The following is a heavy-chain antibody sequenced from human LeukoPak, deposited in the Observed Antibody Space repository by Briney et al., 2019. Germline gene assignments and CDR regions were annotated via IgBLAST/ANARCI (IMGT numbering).Heavy chain of an antibody. CDR3: VRHDGRGGATMGALDS. CDR2: VYYGRTT. Sequence: SQTLSLTCTVSADSISSSSHHWGWIRQSPGKGLEWIGSVYYGRTTYYNPSLNSRVTISVVTSKNQFSLQLHSVTAADTAVYYCVRHDGRGGATMGALDSWGQGSLVTVSS. J-gene: IGHJ4*02. V-gene: IGHV4-39*01. D-gene: IGHD5-12*01. CDR1: ADSISSSSHH.